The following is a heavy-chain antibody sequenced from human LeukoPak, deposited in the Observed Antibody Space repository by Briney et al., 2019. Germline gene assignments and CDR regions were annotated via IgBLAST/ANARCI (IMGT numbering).Heavy chain of an antibody. J-gene: IGHJ4*02. CDR2: ISSSSSYI. V-gene: IGHV3-21*01. D-gene: IGHD3-22*01. Sequence: KTGGSLRLSCAASGFTFSSYSMNWVRQAPGKGLEWVSSISSSSSYIYYADSVKGRFTISRDNAKNSLYLQMNSLRAEDTAVYYCAKGPNYYDSSAAGYWGQGTLVTVSS. CDR3: AKGPNYYDSSAAGY. CDR1: GFTFSSYS.